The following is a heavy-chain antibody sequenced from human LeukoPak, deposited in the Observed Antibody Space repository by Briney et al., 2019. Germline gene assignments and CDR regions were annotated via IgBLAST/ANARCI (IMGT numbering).Heavy chain of an antibody. CDR3: ARGLALGLTVTPKAFDY. Sequence: GGSLRLSCAVSGFTFDSYSMSWVRQAPGKGLEWISYISNSGSPIYYADSVKGRFTISRDKDKSSLYLQMNSLAADDTAVYYCARGLALGLTVTPKAFDYWGQGTLVTVSS. CDR2: ISNSGSPI. J-gene: IGHJ4*02. CDR1: GFTFDSYS. V-gene: IGHV3-48*01. D-gene: IGHD4-11*01.